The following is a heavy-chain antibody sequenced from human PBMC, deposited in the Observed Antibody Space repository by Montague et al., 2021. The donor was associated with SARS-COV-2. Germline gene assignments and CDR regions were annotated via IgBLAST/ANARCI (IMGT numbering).Heavy chain of an antibody. J-gene: IGHJ2*01. CDR3: ARAIWHLDV. V-gene: IGHV4-4*07. CDR2: IYTGGYV. CDR1: GDSISRYY. Sequence: SETLSLTCSVSGDSISRYYRSWIRQSDGKGLEWIGRIYTGGYVNYNPALQSRVSMSVDTSKSQVSLNVTSVTAADTAVYYCARAIWHLDVWGRGILVTVSS.